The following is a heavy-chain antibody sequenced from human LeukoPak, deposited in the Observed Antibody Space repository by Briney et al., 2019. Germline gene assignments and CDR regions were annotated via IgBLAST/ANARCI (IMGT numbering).Heavy chain of an antibody. D-gene: IGHD1-1*01. Sequence: GGSLTLSCAASGFTFNNYAMSWVRQAPGMGLEWLSYVSGSGGATYYAASVKGRFTISRDNSKNTVYLQTGSLKAEDTAVYYCAKNRGGTYKYYMDVWGNGTTVTVSS. J-gene: IGHJ6*03. CDR2: VSGSGGAT. V-gene: IGHV3-23*01. CDR3: AKNRGGTYKYYMDV. CDR1: GFTFNNYA.